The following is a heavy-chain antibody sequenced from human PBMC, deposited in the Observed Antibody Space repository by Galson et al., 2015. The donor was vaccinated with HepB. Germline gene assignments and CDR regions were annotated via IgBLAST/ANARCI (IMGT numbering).Heavy chain of an antibody. CDR3: ARARGQGAGDYENWYLDL. V-gene: IGHV3-30*04. CDR1: GFTFSNYP. CDR2: ISYNGKYT. Sequence: SLRLSCAGSGFTFSNYPIHWVRQAPGTGLEWVAVISYNGKYTNYADSGKSRFTISRDNSKNTQYQQMNSLRSEDTAIYYCARARGQGAGDYENWYLDLWGRGTLVTVSS. J-gene: IGHJ2*01. D-gene: IGHD4-17*01.